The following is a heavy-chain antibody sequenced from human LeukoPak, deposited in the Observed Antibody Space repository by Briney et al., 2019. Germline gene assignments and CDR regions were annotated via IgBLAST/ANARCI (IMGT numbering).Heavy chain of an antibody. Sequence: SETLSLTCTVSGGSISSYYWSWIRQPPGKGLEWIGYIYYSGSTNYNPSLKSRVTISVDTSKNQFSLKLSSVTAADTAVYYCARETSSGWRGNWFDPWGQGTLVTVSS. J-gene: IGHJ5*02. CDR1: GGSISSYY. CDR2: IYYSGST. CDR3: ARETSSGWRGNWFDP. D-gene: IGHD6-19*01. V-gene: IGHV4-59*01.